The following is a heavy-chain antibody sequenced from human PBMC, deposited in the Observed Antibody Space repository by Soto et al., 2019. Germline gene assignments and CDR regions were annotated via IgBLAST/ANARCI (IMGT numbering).Heavy chain of an antibody. J-gene: IGHJ5*01. V-gene: IGHV4-31*03. Sequence: SETLSLTCTVSGGSISSGGYYWSWIRQHPGKSLEWIGYIYYSGSTYYNPSLKSRVTISVDTSKNQFSLKLSSVTAADTVVYYCATSLILESPRGLFDSWGQGTMVTVPS. D-gene: IGHD3-3*01. CDR3: ATSLILESPRGLFDS. CDR2: IYYSGST. CDR1: GGSISSGGYY.